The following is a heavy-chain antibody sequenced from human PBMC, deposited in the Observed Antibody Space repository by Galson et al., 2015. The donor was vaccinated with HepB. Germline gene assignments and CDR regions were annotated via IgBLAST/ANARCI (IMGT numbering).Heavy chain of an antibody. J-gene: IGHJ3*02. CDR3: ARASPDYDILAGAFDT. D-gene: IGHD3-9*01. Sequence: SLRLSCAASGFTFSSYDMHWVRQATGEGLEWVSAIGTAGDTYYPGSVKGRFTISRENAKNSLYLQMNSLRAGDTAVYYCARASPDYDILAGAFDTWGQGTMVTVSS. CDR2: IGTAGDT. CDR1: GFTFSSYD. V-gene: IGHV3-13*01.